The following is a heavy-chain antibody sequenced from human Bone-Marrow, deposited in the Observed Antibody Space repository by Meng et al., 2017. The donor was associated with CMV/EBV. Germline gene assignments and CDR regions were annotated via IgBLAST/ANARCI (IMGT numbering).Heavy chain of an antibody. CDR3: ARGGTNYYYYDVDV. CDR2: ISAYNGNT. Sequence: ASVKVSCKASGYTFTSYGISWVRQAPGQGLEWMGWISAYNGNTNYAQKFQGRVTMTRDTSISTAYMELSRLRSDDTAVYYCARGGTNYYYYDVDVWGQGTTITVSS. CDR1: GYTFTSYG. V-gene: IGHV1-18*01. J-gene: IGHJ6*02.